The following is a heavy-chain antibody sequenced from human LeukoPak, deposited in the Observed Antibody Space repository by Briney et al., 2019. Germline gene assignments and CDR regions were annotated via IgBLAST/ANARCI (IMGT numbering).Heavy chain of an antibody. CDR3: ARVRGSYCSDY. V-gene: IGHV3-11*04. D-gene: IGHD1-26*01. CDR1: GFTFGDYY. J-gene: IGHJ4*02. CDR2: ISSSGTTI. Sequence: PGGSLRLXCAASGFTFGDYYMSWIRQAPGKGLEWVSYISSSGTTIHYADSVKGRFTISRDNAKNSLYLQMNALRAEDTAVYHCARVRGSYCSDYWGQGTLVTVSS.